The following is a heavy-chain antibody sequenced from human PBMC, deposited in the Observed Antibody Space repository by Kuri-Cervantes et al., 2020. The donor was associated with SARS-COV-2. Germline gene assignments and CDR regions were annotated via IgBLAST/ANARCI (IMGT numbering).Heavy chain of an antibody. V-gene: IGHV4-59*01. CDR3: ARDNVLFSGSGFDL. J-gene: IGHJ4*02. CDR1: GGSISSYY. CDR2: IYYSGST. D-gene: IGHD1-26*01. Sequence: SETLSLTCTVSGGSISSYYWGWIRQPPGKGLEWIGYIYYSGSTYYNPSLKSRVTISVDTSKNQLSLKLSSVTAADTAVYYCARDNVLFSGSGFDLWGQGILVTVSS.